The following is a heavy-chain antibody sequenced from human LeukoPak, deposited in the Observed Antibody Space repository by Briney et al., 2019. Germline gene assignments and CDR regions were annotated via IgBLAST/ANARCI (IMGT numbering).Heavy chain of an antibody. J-gene: IGHJ6*02. V-gene: IGHV3-11*01. CDR3: ARAGYDILTGYLYYYYGMDV. CDR1: GFTFSDYY. CDR2: ISSSGSTI. Sequence: PGGSLRLSCAASGFTFSDYYMSWIRQAPGKGLEWVSYISSSGSTIYYADSVKGRFTISRDNAKNSLYLQMNSLRAEDTAVYYCARAGYDILTGYLYYYYGMDVWGQGTTVTASS. D-gene: IGHD3-9*01.